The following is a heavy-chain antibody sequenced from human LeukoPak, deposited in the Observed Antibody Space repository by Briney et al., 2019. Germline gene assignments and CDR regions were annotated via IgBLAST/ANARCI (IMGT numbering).Heavy chain of an antibody. J-gene: IGHJ4*02. CDR1: GFTFSSYG. CDR3: AKSISSGLAATAVGAQFDY. Sequence: GGSLRLSCAASGFTFSSYGMHWVRQAPGKGLEWVAIIRYDGSNKNYADSVKGRFTISRDNSKNTLYLQVNSLRAEDTAVYYCAKSISSGLAATAVGAQFDYWGQGTLVTVSS. D-gene: IGHD1-26*01. CDR2: IRYDGSNK. V-gene: IGHV3-30*02.